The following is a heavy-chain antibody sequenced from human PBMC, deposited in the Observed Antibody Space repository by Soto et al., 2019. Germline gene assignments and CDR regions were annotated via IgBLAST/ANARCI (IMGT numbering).Heavy chain of an antibody. J-gene: IGHJ3*02. V-gene: IGHV3-7*01. CDR1: GFTFSSYW. CDR2: IKQDGSEK. CDR3: ARDCSGGSCRAGEGAFDI. Sequence: HPGGSLRLSCAASGFTFSSYWMSWVRQAPGKGLEWVANIKQDGSEKYYVDSVKGRFTISRDNAKNSLYLQMNSLRAEDTAVYYCARDCSGGSCRAGEGAFDIWGQGTMVTVSS. D-gene: IGHD2-15*01.